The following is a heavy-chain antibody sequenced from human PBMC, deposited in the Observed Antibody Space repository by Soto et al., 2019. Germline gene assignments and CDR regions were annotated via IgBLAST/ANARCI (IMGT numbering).Heavy chain of an antibody. J-gene: IGHJ4*02. Sequence: NPSETLSLTCSVSGASMNDYYGSWIRQSPGKGLEHIGYLHYTGSDNYNPSLKNRVTLSMDTSKNQFSLKLSSVTAADTAIYYCARSGHIFAGVVWGQGILVTVSS. CDR3: ARSGHIFAGVV. CDR2: LHYTGSD. V-gene: IGHV4-59*01. D-gene: IGHD3-16*01. CDR1: GASMNDYY.